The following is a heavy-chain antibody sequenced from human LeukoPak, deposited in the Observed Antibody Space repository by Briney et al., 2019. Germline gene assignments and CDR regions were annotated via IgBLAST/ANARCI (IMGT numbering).Heavy chain of an antibody. CDR3: ARVLRGSGSFYYYYYYMDV. CDR2: MNPNSGNT. CDR1: GYTFTYYA. V-gene: IGHV1-8*02. D-gene: IGHD3-10*01. Sequence: GASVKVSCKASGYTFTYYAMNWVRQAPGQGLEWMGWMNPNSGNTGYAQKFQGRVTMTRNTSISTAYMELSSLRSEDTAVYYCARVLRGSGSFYYYYYYMDVWGKGTTVTISS. J-gene: IGHJ6*03.